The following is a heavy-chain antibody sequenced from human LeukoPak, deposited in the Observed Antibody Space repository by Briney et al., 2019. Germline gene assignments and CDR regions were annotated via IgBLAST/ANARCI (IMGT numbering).Heavy chain of an antibody. D-gene: IGHD6-13*01. J-gene: IGHJ3*02. V-gene: IGHV1-2*02. Sequence: ASVKVSCKASGYTFTGYYIHWVRQAPGQGLECMGWINPNSGGTNYAQKFQGRVTMTRDMSTSTVYMELSSLRSEDTAVYYCARVEDSSSGTDAFDIWGQGTMVTVSS. CDR3: ARVEDSSSGTDAFDI. CDR2: INPNSGGT. CDR1: GYTFTGYY.